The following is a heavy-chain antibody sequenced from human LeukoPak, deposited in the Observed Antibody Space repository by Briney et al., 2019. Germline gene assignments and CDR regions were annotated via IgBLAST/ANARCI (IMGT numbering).Heavy chain of an antibody. Sequence: PGGSLRLSCAASGFXFSTYTINWVRQAPGRGLEWVSSISGGSSYIYYADSLKGRLTISRDNAKNSLYLQVDSLRAEDTAVYYCARGGRAFDIWGQGTLVTVSS. V-gene: IGHV3-21*01. J-gene: IGHJ3*02. CDR1: GFXFSTYT. CDR3: ARGGRAFDI. CDR2: ISGGSSYI. D-gene: IGHD3-16*01.